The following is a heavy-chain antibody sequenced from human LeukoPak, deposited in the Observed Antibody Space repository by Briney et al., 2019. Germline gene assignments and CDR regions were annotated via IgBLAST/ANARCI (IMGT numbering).Heavy chain of an antibody. Sequence: ASVKVSCKASGYTFTSYYMHWVRQAPGQGLEWTGIINPSGGSTSYAQKFQGRVTMTRDMSTSTVYMELSSLRSEDTAVYYCARAGWGFGEDNYYYMDVWGKGTTVTVSS. CDR1: GYTFTSYY. D-gene: IGHD3-10*01. J-gene: IGHJ6*03. CDR2: INPSGGST. V-gene: IGHV1-46*01. CDR3: ARAGWGFGEDNYYYMDV.